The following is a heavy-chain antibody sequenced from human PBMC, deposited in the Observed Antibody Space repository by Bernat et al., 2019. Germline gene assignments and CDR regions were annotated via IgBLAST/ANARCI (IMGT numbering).Heavy chain of an antibody. V-gene: IGHV3-23*01. CDR2: FSGRGGAT. Sequence: EVQLLESGGDLVQPGGSLRLSCAASGFTFSTYAMSWVRQAPGKGLEWVSSFSGRGGATYCADSVKGRFIISRDNSKNTLYLQMNSLRAEDTAVYYCAKDLGSGWYSFDYWGQGTLVTVPS. CDR1: GFTFSTYA. J-gene: IGHJ4*02. D-gene: IGHD6-19*01. CDR3: AKDLGSGWYSFDY.